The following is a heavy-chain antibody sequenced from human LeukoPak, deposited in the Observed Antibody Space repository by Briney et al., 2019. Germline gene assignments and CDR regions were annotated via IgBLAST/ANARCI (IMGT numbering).Heavy chain of an antibody. J-gene: IGHJ4*02. V-gene: IGHV3-30*04. CDR1: GFTFTSYA. Sequence: GRSLRLSCTASGFTFTSYAMHWVRQAPGKGLEWVAVISYDASNKYYADSVKGRFTISRDNSKNTLYLQMNSLRAEDTAVYYCARGSGLLRYFDWLGYFDYWGQGTLVTVSS. CDR2: ISYDASNK. CDR3: ARGSGLLRYFDWLGYFDY. D-gene: IGHD3-9*01.